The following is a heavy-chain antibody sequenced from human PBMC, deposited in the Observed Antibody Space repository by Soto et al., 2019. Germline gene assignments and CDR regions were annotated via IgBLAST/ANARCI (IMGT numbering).Heavy chain of an antibody. CDR2: IPHLENT. Sequence: SETLSLTCTVSGASISYGGFSWSWIRQSPGKGLEWIGYIPHLENTYFHPSFKSRLTMSIDRSRNQFSLNLSSVTAADRAVYYCVRGGGYDPFDYWGQGVLVTVSS. V-gene: IGHV4-30-2*06. D-gene: IGHD5-12*01. J-gene: IGHJ4*02. CDR3: VRGGGYDPFDY. CDR1: GASISYGGFS.